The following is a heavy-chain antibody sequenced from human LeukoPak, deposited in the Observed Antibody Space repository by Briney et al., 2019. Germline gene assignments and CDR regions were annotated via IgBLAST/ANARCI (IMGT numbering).Heavy chain of an antibody. Sequence: GASVKVSCKSSGYTFIIHYMHWVRQAPGQGLEWMGWINPNSGGTNYAQKFQGWVTMTRDTSISTAYMELSRLRSDDTAVYYCASGGLTGTTNFDYWGQGTLVTVSS. CDR3: ASGGLTGTTNFDY. J-gene: IGHJ4*02. V-gene: IGHV1-2*04. CDR2: INPNSGGT. CDR1: GYTFIIHY. D-gene: IGHD1-20*01.